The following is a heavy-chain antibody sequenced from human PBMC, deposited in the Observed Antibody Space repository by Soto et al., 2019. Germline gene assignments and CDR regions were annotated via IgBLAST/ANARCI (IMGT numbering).Heavy chain of an antibody. CDR3: ARFEGGASGTYGLDV. V-gene: IGHV3-23*01. CDR2: LSTSGGTT. J-gene: IGHJ6*02. D-gene: IGHD3-10*01. Sequence: VQLLESGGGLVQPGGSLGLSCAGSGFTFANYAMSWVRQAPGKGLEWVSVLSTSGGTTYYADSVKGRFTISRDNFKNTLYLQLDSLRAEDTAIYYCARFEGGASGTYGLDVWGQGTPVTVSS. CDR1: GFTFANYA.